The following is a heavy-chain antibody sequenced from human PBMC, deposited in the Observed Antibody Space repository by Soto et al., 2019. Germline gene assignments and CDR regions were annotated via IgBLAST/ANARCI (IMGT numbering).Heavy chain of an antibody. V-gene: IGHV3-23*01. D-gene: IGHD2-15*01. CDR2: ISGSGAST. J-gene: IGHJ4*02. CDR1: GLTFSNYG. CDR3: TKDCSAGTCYLDPDY. Sequence: EGSLRLSCAASGLTFSNYGMSWVRQAPGKGLEWVSFISGSGASTYYADSVKGRFTISRDNSKNTLYLQLNRLRAEDTAVYYCTKDCSAGTCYLDPDYWGQGTLVTVSS.